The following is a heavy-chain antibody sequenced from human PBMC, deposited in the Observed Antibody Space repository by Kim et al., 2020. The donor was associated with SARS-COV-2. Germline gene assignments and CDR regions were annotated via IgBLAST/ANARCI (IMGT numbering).Heavy chain of an antibody. CDR3: ARGMEQYLLSNPTYFYYFMDV. V-gene: IGHV3-11*01. CDR1: GFTFSDYY. CDR2: ISSGGSSK. D-gene: IGHD2-2*01. Sequence: GGSLRLSCAASGFTFSDYYMSWIRQAPGRGLEWVSYISSGGSSKYYADSVKGRFTISRDNAKNSVFLQMNSLRAEDTAMYYCARGMEQYLLSNPTYFYYFMDVWGKGTTVTVSS. J-gene: IGHJ6*03.